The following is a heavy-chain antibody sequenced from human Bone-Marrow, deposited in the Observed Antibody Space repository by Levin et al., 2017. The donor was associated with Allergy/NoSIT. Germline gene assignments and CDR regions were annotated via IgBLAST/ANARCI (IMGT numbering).Heavy chain of an antibody. D-gene: IGHD3-16*01. J-gene: IGHJ6*02. V-gene: IGHV3-33*01. Sequence: GGSLRLSCAASGFTFSSYGMHWVRQAPGKGLEWVAVIWYDGSNKYYADSVKGRFTISRDNSKNTLYLQMNSLRAEDTAVYYCAREGELGGVYYYGMDVWGQGTTVTVSS. CDR3: AREGELGGVYYYGMDV. CDR1: GFTFSSYG. CDR2: IWYDGSNK.